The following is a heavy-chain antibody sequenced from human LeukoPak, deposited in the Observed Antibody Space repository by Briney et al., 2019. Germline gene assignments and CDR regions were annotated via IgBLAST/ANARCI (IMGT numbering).Heavy chain of an antibody. V-gene: IGHV4-39*01. CDR3: ARRYYSGPFDY. Sequence: PSETLSLTCTVSGGSISSNNYYWVWIRQPPGKGLEWIGSIYYSGGTYHNPSLKSRITISVDTSENQFFLNLNSVTAADTAVYYCARRYYSGPFDYWGQGTLVTVSS. CDR2: IYYSGGT. J-gene: IGHJ4*02. D-gene: IGHD3-10*01. CDR1: GGSISSNNYY.